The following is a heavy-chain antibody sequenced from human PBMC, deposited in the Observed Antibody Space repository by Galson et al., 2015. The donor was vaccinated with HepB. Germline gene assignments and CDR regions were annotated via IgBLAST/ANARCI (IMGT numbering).Heavy chain of an antibody. CDR3: ARGVWDTAMLGFYYYYGMDV. J-gene: IGHJ6*02. Sequence: SLRLSCAASGFTFSSYSMNWVRQAPGKGLEWVSSISSSSSYIYYADSVKGRFTISRDNAKNSLYLQMNSLRAEDTAVCYCARGVWDTAMLGFYYYYGMDVWGQGTTVTVSS. CDR1: GFTFSSYS. D-gene: IGHD5-18*01. V-gene: IGHV3-21*01. CDR2: ISSSSSYI.